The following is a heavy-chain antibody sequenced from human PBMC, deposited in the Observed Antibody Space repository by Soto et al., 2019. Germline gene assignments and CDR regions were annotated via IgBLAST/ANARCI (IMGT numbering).Heavy chain of an antibody. J-gene: IGHJ4*02. CDR1: GGSISSGDYY. Sequence: QVQLQESGPGLVKPSQTLSLTCTVSGGSISSGDYYWSWIRQPPGKGLEWIGYIYDSGSTYYNPSLQSRVTVSVDTSKNHFCLKLTSVTAAATAVYYCARGGGYGDIGHFDYWGQGTLVTVSS. V-gene: IGHV4-30-4*01. D-gene: IGHD4-17*01. CDR3: ARGGGYGDIGHFDY. CDR2: IYDSGST.